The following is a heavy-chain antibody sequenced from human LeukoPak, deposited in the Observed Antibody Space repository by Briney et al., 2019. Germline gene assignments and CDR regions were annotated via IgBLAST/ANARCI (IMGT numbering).Heavy chain of an antibody. CDR2: IIPIDGTA. CDR3: ARDPGAPVRAFDI. D-gene: IGHD3-10*01. CDR1: RDTFTRCA. J-gene: IGHJ3*02. Sequence: ASVKVSRKASRDTFTRCAFSWVRQAPGQGLEWMGGIIPIDGTANFGQKFQGRVTITADESTSTAYMELSSLRSEDTAIYYCARDPGAPVRAFDIWGQGTMVTVSS. V-gene: IGHV1-69*13.